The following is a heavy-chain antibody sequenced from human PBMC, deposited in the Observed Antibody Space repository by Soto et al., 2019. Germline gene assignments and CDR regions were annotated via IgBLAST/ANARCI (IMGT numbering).Heavy chain of an antibody. CDR1: GYTFTSYG. J-gene: IGHJ6*02. CDR2: ISAYNGNT. CDR3: ARTSMQSRGFSYGHGGMDV. D-gene: IGHD5-18*01. V-gene: IGHV1-18*01. Sequence: ASVKVSCKASGYTFTSYGISWVRQAPGQGLEWMGWISAYNGNTNYAQKLQGRVTMTTDTSTSTAYMELRSLRSEDTAVYYCARTSMQSRGFSYGHGGMDVWGQGTTVTVSS.